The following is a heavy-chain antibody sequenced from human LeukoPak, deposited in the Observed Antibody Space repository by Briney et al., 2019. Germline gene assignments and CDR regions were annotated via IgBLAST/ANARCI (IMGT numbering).Heavy chain of an antibody. CDR1: GYTFTSYY. D-gene: IGHD3-10*01. J-gene: IGHJ4*02. CDR2: INPGAGST. Sequence: PGASVKDSCKASGYTFTSYYMHWVRQAPGQGLEWMGTINPGAGSTNYAQKFQGRVTITRDTSTSTVYMELSSLRSEDTAVYYCARAGTAWDYWGPGTLVTVSS. V-gene: IGHV1-46*01. CDR3: ARAGTAWDY.